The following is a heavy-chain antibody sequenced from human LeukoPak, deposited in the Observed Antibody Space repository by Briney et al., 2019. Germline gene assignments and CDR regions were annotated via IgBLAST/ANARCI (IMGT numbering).Heavy chain of an antibody. J-gene: IGHJ6*02. CDR1: GGTFSSYT. CDR3: ARDLGYSSGWPRNYYYGMDV. D-gene: IGHD6-19*01. Sequence: SVKVSCKASGGTFSSYTISWVRQAPGQGLEWMGRIIPILGIANYAQKFQGRVTITADKSTSTAYMELSSLKSEDTAVYYCARDLGYSSGWPRNYYYGMDVWGQGTTVTVSS. V-gene: IGHV1-69*04. CDR2: IIPILGIA.